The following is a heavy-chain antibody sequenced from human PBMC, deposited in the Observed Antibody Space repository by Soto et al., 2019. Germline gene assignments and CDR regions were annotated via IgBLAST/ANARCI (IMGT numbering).Heavy chain of an antibody. CDR2: IYYSGST. Sequence: QVQLQESGPGLVKPSQTLSLTCTVSGGSISSGGYYWSWIRQHPGKGLEWIGYIYYSGSTYYNPSLKSRVTISVDTSKNQFALKLSSVTAADTAVYYCARASEGLGYCSSTSCYEYAFDIWGQGTMVTVSS. V-gene: IGHV4-31*03. CDR3: ARASEGLGYCSSTSCYEYAFDI. CDR1: GGSISSGGYY. J-gene: IGHJ3*02. D-gene: IGHD2-2*01.